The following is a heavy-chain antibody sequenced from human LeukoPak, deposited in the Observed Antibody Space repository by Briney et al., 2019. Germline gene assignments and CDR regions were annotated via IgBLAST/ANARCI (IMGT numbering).Heavy chain of an antibody. CDR2: ILYSGNT. J-gene: IGHJ4*02. CDR1: GGSVNKGPHY. Sequence: SETLSLTGTVSGGSVNKGPHYWGWIRQPPGKGLEWIGSILYSGNTYYNASLKSRVTISVDTSKNQFSLRLSSVTAADRAVYYCARHEGSYFDKSGYTFEYWGQGIVVTVSS. V-gene: IGHV4-39*01. D-gene: IGHD3-22*01. CDR3: ARHEGSYFDKSGYTFEY.